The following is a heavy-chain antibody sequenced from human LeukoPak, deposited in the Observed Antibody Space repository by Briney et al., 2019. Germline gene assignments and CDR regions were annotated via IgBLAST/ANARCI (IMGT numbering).Heavy chain of an antibody. V-gene: IGHV3-21*01. CDR2: IXXSSSYI. D-gene: IGHD3-10*01. Sequence: PGGSLRLSCAASGFTFDDYAMHWVRQAPGKGLEWVSSIXXSSSYIYYADSVXGRFTISRDNAKNSLYLQMNSLRAEDTAVYYCXXEEXXEWXGESGTIDYWGQGTLVTVSS. CDR1: GFTFDDYA. J-gene: IGHJ4*02. CDR3: XXEEXXEWXGESGTIDY.